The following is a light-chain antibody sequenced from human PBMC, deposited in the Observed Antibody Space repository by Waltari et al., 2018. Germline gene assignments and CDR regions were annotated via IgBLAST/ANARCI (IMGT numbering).Light chain of an antibody. Sequence: QSVLTQPPSASGTPGQRVTISCSGSSSNIGSNYVYWYQQPPGPAPKLLIYKNNQRPSGVPDRFSGSKSGTPASLAISGLRSEDEADYYCAAWDDSLSGLVFGGGTKLTVL. V-gene: IGLV1-47*01. CDR2: KNN. CDR3: AAWDDSLSGLV. J-gene: IGLJ2*01. CDR1: SSNIGSNY.